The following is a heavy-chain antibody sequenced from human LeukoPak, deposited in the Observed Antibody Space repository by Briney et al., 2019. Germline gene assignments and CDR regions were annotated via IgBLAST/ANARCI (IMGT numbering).Heavy chain of an antibody. D-gene: IGHD1-26*01. CDR1: GITFSFYG. J-gene: IGHJ4*02. V-gene: IGHV3-23*01. CDR2: ITGSGGTT. CDR3: AKDRVGALLYFDF. Sequence: GGSLRLSCEASGITFSFYGMSWVRQAPGKGLEGVSAITGSGGTTYYADSMKGRFTISRDNSKNTLYLQMNSLRAEDTAVYYCAKDRVGALLYFDFWGQGTLVTVSS.